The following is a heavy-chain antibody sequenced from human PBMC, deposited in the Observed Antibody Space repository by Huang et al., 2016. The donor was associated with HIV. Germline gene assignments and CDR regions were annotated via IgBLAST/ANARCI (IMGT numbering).Heavy chain of an antibody. Sequence: QVQLVQSGAEVKTPGSSVKVSCKASGGTFSKYAISWVRQAPGQGLERVGGIIRMFGTPNYARKFQGRVTITADDVTSTTCVEGSSLRSEDTALYYCARGQLGSYGDYDVLYWGQGTLVTVSS. J-gene: IGHJ4*02. V-gene: IGHV1-69*13. CDR2: IIRMFGTP. D-gene: IGHD4-17*01. CDR3: ARGQLGSYGDYDVLY. CDR1: GGTFSKYA.